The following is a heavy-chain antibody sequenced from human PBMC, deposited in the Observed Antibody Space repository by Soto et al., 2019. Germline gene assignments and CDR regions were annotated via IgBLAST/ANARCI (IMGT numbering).Heavy chain of an antibody. CDR3: ARLVADSSWYYYGLDV. J-gene: IGHJ6*02. CDR1: GFSLTTGRMG. CDR2: IFSNNER. Sequence: QVTLKESGPVLVKATETLTLTCSISGFSLTTGRMGVSWIRQSPGKALEWLAHIFSNNERSYSTSLQNRLSIPADNSNRQVVLTMPDVRPLYAATYFCARLVADSSWYYYGLDVWGQGASVTVS. D-gene: IGHD3-10*01. V-gene: IGHV2-26*03.